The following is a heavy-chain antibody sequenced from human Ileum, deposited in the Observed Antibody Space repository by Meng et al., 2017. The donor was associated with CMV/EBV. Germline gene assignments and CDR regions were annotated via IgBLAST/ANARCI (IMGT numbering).Heavy chain of an antibody. CDR2: IGTAGTT. Sequence: SGCPFSSYGRHWLRQAPEKGLEWVSAIGTAGTTYYPGSVKGRFTISREYAKNSLYLQMNILRAGDTAVYYCARGQGYYGSGSYYWFDPWGQGTLVTVSS. V-gene: IGHV3-13*01. CDR1: GCPFSSYG. D-gene: IGHD3-10*01. J-gene: IGHJ5*02. CDR3: ARGQGYYGSGSYYWFDP.